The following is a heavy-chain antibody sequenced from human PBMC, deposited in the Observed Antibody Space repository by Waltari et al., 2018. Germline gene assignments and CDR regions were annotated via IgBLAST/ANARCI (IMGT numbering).Heavy chain of an antibody. V-gene: IGHV3-23*01. J-gene: IGHJ5*02. D-gene: IGHD3-16*02. CDR1: GFTFSSYA. Sequence: EVQLLESGGGLVQPGGSLRLSCAASGFTFSSYAMSWVRQAPGKGLEWVSAISGSGGSTYYADSVKGRFTIPRDNAKNTLYLQMNSLRAEDTAVYYCAKDRGTRQYYDYIWGSYRDNWFDPWGQGTLVTVSS. CDR2: ISGSGGST. CDR3: AKDRGTRQYYDYIWGSYRDNWFDP.